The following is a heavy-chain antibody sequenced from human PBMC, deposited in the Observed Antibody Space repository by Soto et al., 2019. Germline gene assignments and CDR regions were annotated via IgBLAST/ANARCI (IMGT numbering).Heavy chain of an antibody. D-gene: IGHD6-13*01. CDR2: IKQDGSEK. CDR1: GFTFSSYW. V-gene: IGHV3-7*01. CDR3: ARDEESSSWYGYYFDY. J-gene: IGHJ4*02. Sequence: EVQLVESGGGLVQPGGSLRLSCAASGFTFSSYWMSWVRQAPGKGLAWVANIKQDGSEKYYVDSVKGRFTISRDNAKNSLYLQMNSLRAEDTAVYYCARDEESSSWYGYYFDYWGQGTLVTVSS.